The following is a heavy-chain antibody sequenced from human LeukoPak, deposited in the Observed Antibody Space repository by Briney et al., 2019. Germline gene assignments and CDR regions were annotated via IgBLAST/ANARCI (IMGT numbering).Heavy chain of an antibody. D-gene: IGHD3-3*01. J-gene: IGHJ4*02. CDR3: ANSEWFDDY. Sequence: GGSLRLSCAASGFTFSSYGMHWVRQAPGKGLEWVAVISYDGSNKYYADSVKGRFTISRDNSKNTLYLQMNSLRAEDTAVYYCANSEWFDDYWGQGTLVTVSS. CDR1: GFTFSSYG. V-gene: IGHV3-30*18. CDR2: ISYDGSNK.